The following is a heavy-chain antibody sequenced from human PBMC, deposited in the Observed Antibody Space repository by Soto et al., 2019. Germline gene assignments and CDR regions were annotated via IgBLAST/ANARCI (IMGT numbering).Heavy chain of an antibody. D-gene: IGHD4-17*01. CDR3: ARPTVPTYTRELDF. CDR1: GFTFSSYS. V-gene: IGHV3-30-3*01. Sequence: QVQLVESGGGVVQPGRSLRLSCAASGFTFSSYSMHWVRQAPGKGLEWVAVISNSGDDKHYADSVKGRFTISRDNSKNTVYLRMDSLRTDDSAVFYCARPTVPTYTRELDFWGQGTLVTVSS. CDR2: ISNSGDDK. J-gene: IGHJ4*02.